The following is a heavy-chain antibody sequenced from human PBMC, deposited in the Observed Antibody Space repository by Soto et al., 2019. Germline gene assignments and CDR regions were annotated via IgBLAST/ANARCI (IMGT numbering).Heavy chain of an antibody. V-gene: IGHV2-5*01. CDR3: GVYNFLTGYHGYGMDG. CDR2: IYWNDYK. J-gene: IGHJ6*02. Sequence: QITLKASGPTLGKPTQTLPVTCTFSGLSLSTVGVGVGWIRQPPGKAPEWLALIYWNDYKRYSPSLNSRPTIAKDTSTNHVVLTMSNMDLVDRATYYGGVYNFLTGYHGYGMDGWGQGTTVTVSS. D-gene: IGHD3-9*01. CDR1: GLSLSTVGVG.